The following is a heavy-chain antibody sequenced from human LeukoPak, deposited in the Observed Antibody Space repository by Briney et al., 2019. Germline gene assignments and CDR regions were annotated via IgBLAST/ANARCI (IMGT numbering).Heavy chain of an antibody. V-gene: IGHV4-59*01. D-gene: IGHD6-19*01. J-gene: IGHJ4*02. Sequence: GSLRLSCAASGFTFSSYAMSWIRQPPGKGLEWLGYIFYTGSTNYNPSLKSRVTISLDTTKNQFSLKLNSVTAADTAAYYCASRWLDEDYWGQGTLVTVSS. CDR3: ASRWLDEDY. CDR2: IFYTGST. CDR1: GFTFSSYA.